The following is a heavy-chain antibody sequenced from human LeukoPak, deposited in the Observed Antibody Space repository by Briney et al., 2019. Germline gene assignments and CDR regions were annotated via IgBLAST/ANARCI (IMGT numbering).Heavy chain of an antibody. J-gene: IGHJ4*02. V-gene: IGHV3-74*01. CDR1: GFTFSSYW. D-gene: IGHD1-26*01. CDR3: ARDRSGSLDY. Sequence: GGSLRLSCAASGFTFSSYWMHWVRQAPGKGLVWVSRISSDGSSTSYADSVKGRFTISRDNAKNTLYLQMNSLGAEDTAVYYCARDRSGSLDYWGQGTLVTVSS. CDR2: ISSDGSST.